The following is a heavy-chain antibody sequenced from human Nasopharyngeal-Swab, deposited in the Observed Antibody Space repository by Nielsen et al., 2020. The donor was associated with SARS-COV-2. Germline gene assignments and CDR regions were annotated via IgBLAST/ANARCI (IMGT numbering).Heavy chain of an antibody. CDR2: IDHSGNS. Sequence: WIRQPPGKGLEWIGEIDHSGNSNYNSSLKSRVTVSVDTSKNQFSLHVKSLTAADSAVYYCARAGWHTPYVDSWGQGTRGTVSS. CDR3: ARAGWHTPYVDS. V-gene: IGHV4-34*01. D-gene: IGHD2-15*01. J-gene: IGHJ5*01.